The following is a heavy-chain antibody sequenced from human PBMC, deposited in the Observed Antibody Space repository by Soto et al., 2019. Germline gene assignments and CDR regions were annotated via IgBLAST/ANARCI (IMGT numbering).Heavy chain of an antibody. CDR3: AAWGPDSSGYHVNGMDV. CDR2: IVVGSGNT. V-gene: IGHV1-58*01. CDR1: GFTFTSSA. J-gene: IGHJ6*01. Sequence: SVKVSCKASGFTFTSSAVQWVRQARGQRLEWIGWIVVGSGNTNYAQKFQERVTITRDMSTSTAYMELSSLRSEDTAVYYCAAWGPDSSGYHVNGMDVWGQGTTVTVST. D-gene: IGHD3-22*01.